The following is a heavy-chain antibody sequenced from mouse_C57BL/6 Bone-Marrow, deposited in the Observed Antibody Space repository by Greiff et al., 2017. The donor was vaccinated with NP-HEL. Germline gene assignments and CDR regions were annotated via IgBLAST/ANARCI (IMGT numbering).Heavy chain of an antibody. J-gene: IGHJ3*01. CDR3: ARGGYYSNYGAY. D-gene: IGHD2-5*01. Sequence: QVQLQQSGAELVRPGSSVKLSCKASGYTFTSYWMDWVKQRPGQGLEWIGNIYPSDSETHYNQKFKDKATLTVDKSSSTAYMQLSSLTSEDSAVYYCARGGYYSNYGAYWGQGTLVTVSA. CDR2: IYPSDSET. CDR1: GYTFTSYW. V-gene: IGHV1-61*01.